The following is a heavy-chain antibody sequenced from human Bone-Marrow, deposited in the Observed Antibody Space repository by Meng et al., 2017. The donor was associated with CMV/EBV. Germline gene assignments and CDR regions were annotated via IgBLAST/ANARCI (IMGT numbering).Heavy chain of an antibody. CDR1: GFTVSSNY. V-gene: IGHV3-53*01. J-gene: IGHJ4*02. CDR2: IYSGGST. CDR3: ARLSSSRVSGYFDY. D-gene: IGHD6-6*01. Sequence: GGSLRLSCAASGFTVSSNYMSWVRQAPGKGLEWVSVIYSGGSTYYADSVKGRFTISRDNSKNTLYLQMNSLRAEDTAVYYCARLSSSRVSGYFDYCGQGTLVTVSS.